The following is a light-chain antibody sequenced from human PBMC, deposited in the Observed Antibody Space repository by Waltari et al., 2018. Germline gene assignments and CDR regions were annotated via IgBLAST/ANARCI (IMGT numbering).Light chain of an antibody. CDR1: NIGGYS. CDR3: QVSDSTTDLVI. Sequence: SYVLTQPPSVSVAPGETSRITCGGDNIGGYSVHWYQQKPGQAPLLDLYYDNDRPSGIPERVSGSNFGNTATLTISRVEAGDEADYYCQVSDSTTDLVIFGGGTKLTVL. CDR2: YDN. J-gene: IGLJ2*01. V-gene: IGLV3-21*04.